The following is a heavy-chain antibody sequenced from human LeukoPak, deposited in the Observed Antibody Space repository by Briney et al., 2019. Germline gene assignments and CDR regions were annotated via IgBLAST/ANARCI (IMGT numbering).Heavy chain of an antibody. CDR1: RFTFSSYA. CDR2: VHGDGYSI. Sequence: PGGSLRLSCAASRFTFSSYAMSWVRQAPGKGLEWVARVHGDGYSISYADSVRGRFTISRDNAKDTLYLHMNSLRPEDTAVYYCATAQVGAPTDFWGQGTRVTVSS. D-gene: IGHD1-26*01. CDR3: ATAQVGAPTDF. V-gene: IGHV3-74*01. J-gene: IGHJ4*02.